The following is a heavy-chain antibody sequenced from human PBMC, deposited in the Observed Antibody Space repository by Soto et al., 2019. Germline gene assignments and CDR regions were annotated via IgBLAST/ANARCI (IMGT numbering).Heavy chain of an antibody. V-gene: IGHV4-4*07. CDR3: VRDGSKTLRDCFDP. J-gene: IGHJ5*02. D-gene: IGHD4-17*01. Sequence: SSETLSLTCSVSGGSTSKFYWSWIRKTAGKGLEWMGRVYATGTSDYNPSLRSRIAMSVDISKKTFSLRLRSVTASDTGVYYCVRDGSKTLRDCFDPWGQGILVTVS. CDR1: GGSTSKFY. CDR2: VYATGTS.